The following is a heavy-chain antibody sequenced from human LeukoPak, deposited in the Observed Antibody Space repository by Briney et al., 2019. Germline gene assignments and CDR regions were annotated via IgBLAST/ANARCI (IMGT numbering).Heavy chain of an antibody. CDR3: ARARGGYSSSWQNWFDP. CDR2: IYYSGST. CDR1: GGSISSYY. D-gene: IGHD6-13*01. Sequence: PSETLSLTCTVSGGSISSYYWSWFRQPPGKGLEWIGYIYYSGSTNYNPSLKSRVTISVDTSKNQFSLKLSSVTAADTAVYYCARARGGYSSSWQNWFDPWGQGTLVTVSS. J-gene: IGHJ5*02. V-gene: IGHV4-59*01.